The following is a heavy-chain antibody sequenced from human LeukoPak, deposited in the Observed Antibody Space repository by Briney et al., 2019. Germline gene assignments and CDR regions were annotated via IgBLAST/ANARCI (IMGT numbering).Heavy chain of an antibody. J-gene: IGHJ4*02. Sequence: ASVKVSCKASGYTFTDYYMHWVRQAPGQGLEWMGWIDPRSGGTNFARKFQGRVTMTRDTSISTAYMELSRLTSDDTAVYYCTSSDYTSTDYWGQGTLVTVSS. V-gene: IGHV1-2*02. CDR2: IDPRSGGT. CDR1: GYTFTDYY. CDR3: TSSDYTSTDY. D-gene: IGHD2-2*02.